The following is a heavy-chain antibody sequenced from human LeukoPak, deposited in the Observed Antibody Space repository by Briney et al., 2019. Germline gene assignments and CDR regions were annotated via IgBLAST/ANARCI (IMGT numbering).Heavy chain of an antibody. CDR2: IDYRGST. Sequence: SETLSLTCSVSGASITSSAYHWGWIRQPPGKGLEWIGSIDYRGSTYYSPSLKSRVTVSVDTSKNRFSLRLTSLTAADTAVYYCARLWEYVKSSRSRIWFDPWGQGTLGTVSS. CDR1: GASITSSAYH. D-gene: IGHD2/OR15-2a*01. J-gene: IGHJ5*02. V-gene: IGHV4-39*01. CDR3: ARLWEYVKSSRSRIWFDP.